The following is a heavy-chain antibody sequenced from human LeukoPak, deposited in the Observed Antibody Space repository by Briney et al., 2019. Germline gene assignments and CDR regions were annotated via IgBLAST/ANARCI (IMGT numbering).Heavy chain of an antibody. CDR2: ISYDGSNK. V-gene: IGHV3-30-3*01. J-gene: IGHJ4*02. CDR3: AREYYYDSSGSPDY. CDR1: GFTFSSYA. D-gene: IGHD3-22*01. Sequence: GGSLRLSCAASGFTFSSYAMHWVRQAPGKGLEWVAVISYDGSNKYYADSVKGRFTISRDNSKNTLYLQMNSLRAEDTAVYYCAREYYYDSSGSPDYWGQGTLVTVSS.